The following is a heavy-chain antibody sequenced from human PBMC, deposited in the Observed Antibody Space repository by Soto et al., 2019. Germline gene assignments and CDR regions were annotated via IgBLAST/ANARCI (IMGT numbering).Heavy chain of an antibody. CDR2: IYYSGST. V-gene: IGHV4-59*08. Sequence: LSLTCTVSGGSISSYYWSWIRQPPGKGLEWIGYIYYSGSTNYNPSLKSRVTISVDTSKNQFSLKLSSVTAADTAVYYCARHGLAVAATWAFDIWGQGTMVTVSS. D-gene: IGHD6-19*01. CDR1: GGSISSYY. J-gene: IGHJ3*02. CDR3: ARHGLAVAATWAFDI.